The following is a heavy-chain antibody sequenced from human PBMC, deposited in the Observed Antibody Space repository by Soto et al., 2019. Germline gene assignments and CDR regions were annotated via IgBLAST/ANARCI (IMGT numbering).Heavy chain of an antibody. V-gene: IGHV3-48*02. CDR2: ISASSSTI. CDR1: GFTFSDYD. CDR3: ARASGYYDTSGYYGTFYYYGLDV. D-gene: IGHD3-22*01. Sequence: PXGSLRLSCAGSGFTFSDYDMNWVRQAPGKGLEWVSYISASSSTIYYADSVRGRFTISRDNAKNSLYLQMNSPRDEDSGVYYCARASGYYDTSGYYGTFYYYGLDVWGQGTTVTVSS. J-gene: IGHJ6*02.